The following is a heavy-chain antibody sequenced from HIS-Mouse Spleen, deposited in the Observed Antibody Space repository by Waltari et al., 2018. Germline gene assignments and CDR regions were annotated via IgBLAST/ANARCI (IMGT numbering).Heavy chain of an antibody. V-gene: IGHV3-21*01. CDR3: ASLYYDILTGYYRDY. CDR1: GFTFSSYS. J-gene: IGHJ4*02. Sequence: EVQLVESGGGLVKPGGSLRLSCAASGFTFSSYSMNWVRQAPGKGVECVSSISGSSSYICYADSVKGRFTISRDNAKNSLYLQMNSLRAEDTAVYYCASLYYDILTGYYRDYWGQGTLVTVSS. CDR2: ISGSSSYI. D-gene: IGHD3-9*01.